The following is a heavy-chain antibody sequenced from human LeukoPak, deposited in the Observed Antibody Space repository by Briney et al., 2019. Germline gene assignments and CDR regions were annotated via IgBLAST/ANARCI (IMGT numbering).Heavy chain of an antibody. V-gene: IGHV3-33*08. CDR3: AASRGYSSSRPYYYYGMDV. J-gene: IGHJ6*02. CDR2: IWYDGSNK. CDR1: GFTFSSYW. Sequence: GGSLRLSCAASGFTFSSYWMSWVRQAPGKGLEWVAVIWYDGSNKYYADSVKGRFTISRDNSKNTLYLQMNSLRAEDTAVYYCAASRGYSSSRPYYYYGMDVWGQGTTVTVSS. D-gene: IGHD6-13*01.